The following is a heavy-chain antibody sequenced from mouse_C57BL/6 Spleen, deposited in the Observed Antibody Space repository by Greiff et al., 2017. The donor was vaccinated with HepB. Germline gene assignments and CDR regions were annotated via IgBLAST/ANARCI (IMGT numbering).Heavy chain of an antibody. CDR2: ISSGGDYI. CDR1: GFTFSSYA. D-gene: IGHD1-1*02. V-gene: IGHV5-9-1*02. Sequence: EVKLMESGEGLVKPGGSLKFSCAASGFTFSSYAMPWVRQTPEKRLEWVAYISSGGDYIYYADTVKGRFTISRDNARNTLYLQMSSLKSEDTAMYYCTRDGGNYVGSVDYWGQGTTLTVSS. CDR3: TRDGGNYVGSVDY. J-gene: IGHJ2*01.